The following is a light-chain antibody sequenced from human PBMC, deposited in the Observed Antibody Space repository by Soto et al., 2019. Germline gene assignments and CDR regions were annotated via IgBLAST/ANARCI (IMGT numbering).Light chain of an antibody. J-gene: IGKJ3*01. CDR1: QSLLHSNGYNY. CDR2: LGS. V-gene: IGKV2-28*01. Sequence: DIVMTQSPLSLPVTPGEPASISCRSSQSLLHSNGYNYLDWYLQKPGQSPQLLIYLGSNRASGVTDRFSGSGSGTDFTLKISRVEAEDVGVYYCMQALQTPRTFGHGTKVDIK. CDR3: MQALQTPRT.